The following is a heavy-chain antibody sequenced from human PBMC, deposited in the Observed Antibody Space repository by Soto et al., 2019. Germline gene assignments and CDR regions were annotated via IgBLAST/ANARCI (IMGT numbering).Heavy chain of an antibody. CDR2: IIPIFGKT. J-gene: IGHJ6*02. Sequence: QVQMVQSGAEVKKPGSSLKVSCKASGGTFSGYGISWVRQAPGQGLEWMGGIIPIFGKTNYAPNFRDRVTISADEARSTVDMDLVSLRTDDTAVYYCARGRAKAHFYYGMDVWGQGTAVTVSS. CDR1: GGTFSGYG. CDR3: ARGRAKAHFYYGMDV. V-gene: IGHV1-69*01.